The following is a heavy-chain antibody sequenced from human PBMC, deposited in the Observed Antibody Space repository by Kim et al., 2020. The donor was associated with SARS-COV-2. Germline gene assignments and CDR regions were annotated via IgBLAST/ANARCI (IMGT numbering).Heavy chain of an antibody. CDR3: AREQPYGNNWRTFDY. D-gene: IGHD1-1*01. V-gene: IGHV3-23*01. Sequence: DSVKGRFTISRDNSKNTVDLQINSLRAEDTAVYYCAREQPYGNNWRTFDYWGQGTLVTVSS. J-gene: IGHJ4*02.